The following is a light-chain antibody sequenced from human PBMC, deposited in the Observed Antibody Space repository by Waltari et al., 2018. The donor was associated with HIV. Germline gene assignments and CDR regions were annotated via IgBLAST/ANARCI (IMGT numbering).Light chain of an antibody. CDR1: SSDVGGYNF. J-gene: IGLJ1*01. Sequence: QSALTQPPSASGSPGQSVAISCTGTSSDVGGYNFVSWHQQHPGKAPKLLIYAVNKRPSGVPDRFSGSKSGNTASLTVSGLQVDDEADYYCSSFSDNNRIVFGTGTRVTVL. V-gene: IGLV2-8*01. CDR2: AVN. CDR3: SSFSDNNRIV.